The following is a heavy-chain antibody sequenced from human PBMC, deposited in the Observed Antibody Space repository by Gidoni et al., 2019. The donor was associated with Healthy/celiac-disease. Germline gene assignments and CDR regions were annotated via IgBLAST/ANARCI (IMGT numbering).Heavy chain of an antibody. D-gene: IGHD1-26*01. J-gene: IGHJ5*02. CDR3: TTDKRWELLRRGWFDP. CDR2: IKSKTDGGTT. Sequence: EVQLVESGGGLVKPGGSLRLSCAASGFTFSNAWMSWVRQAPGKGLEWVGRIKSKTDGGTTDYAAPVKGRFTISRDDSKNTLYLQMNSLKTEDTAVYYCTTDKRWELLRRGWFDPWGQGTLVTVSS. CDR1: GFTFSNAW. V-gene: IGHV3-15*01.